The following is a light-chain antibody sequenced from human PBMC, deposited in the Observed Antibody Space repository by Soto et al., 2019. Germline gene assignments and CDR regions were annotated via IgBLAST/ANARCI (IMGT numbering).Light chain of an antibody. CDR3: QQSYITPWT. CDR2: AAS. Sequence: DIQMTQSPSSLSASVGDRVTITCRASQSISSYLYWYQQKPGKAPKLLIYAASSLQSGVPSRFSGSGSGSDFTLTISSLQPEDFATYYCQQSYITPWTFGQGTKVEI. CDR1: QSISSY. V-gene: IGKV1-39*01. J-gene: IGKJ1*01.